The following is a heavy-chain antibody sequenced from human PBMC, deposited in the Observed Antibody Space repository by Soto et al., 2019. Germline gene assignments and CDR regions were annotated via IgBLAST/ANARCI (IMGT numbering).Heavy chain of an antibody. CDR2: IYHSGST. V-gene: IGHV4-4*02. J-gene: IGHJ6*02. D-gene: IGHD3-3*01. CDR1: GGSISSSNW. Sequence: PSETLSLTCAVSGGSISSSNWWSWVSQPPGKGLEWIGEIYHSGSTNYNPSLKSRVTISVDKSKNQFSLELSSVTAADTAVYYCARGLTVFGVVIRVYYYGMDVWGQGTTVTVSS. CDR3: ARGLTVFGVVIRVYYYGMDV.